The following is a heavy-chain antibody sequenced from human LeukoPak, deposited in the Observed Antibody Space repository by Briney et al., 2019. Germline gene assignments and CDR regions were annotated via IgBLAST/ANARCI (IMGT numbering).Heavy chain of an antibody. CDR3: ARTAARRFDY. Sequence: ASVKVSCTASGYTLPSYFMHWVRQAPGQGLEWMGIINPTGGSTTYAQKFQGRVTMTRDTSTSTVYMEPSSLRSDDTAVYYCARTAARRFDYWGQGTLVTVSS. D-gene: IGHD6-6*01. CDR1: GYTLPSYF. CDR2: INPTGGST. V-gene: IGHV1-46*01. J-gene: IGHJ4*02.